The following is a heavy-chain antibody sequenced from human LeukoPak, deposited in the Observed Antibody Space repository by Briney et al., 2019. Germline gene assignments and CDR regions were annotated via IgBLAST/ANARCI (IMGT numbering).Heavy chain of an antibody. Sequence: HPSGSLRLSFAAPALTVSSSAMRWVRLALGKGLKTASPISVSGGSTYYADSVKGRFTISRDNSKNTLYVHMNSLRAEDTAVYSCAKPAGDYTLYYFDYWGQGTLVTVSS. D-gene: IGHD4-17*01. CDR2: ISVSGGST. J-gene: IGHJ4*02. CDR3: AKPAGDYTLYYFDY. V-gene: IGHV3-23*01. CDR1: ALTVSSSA.